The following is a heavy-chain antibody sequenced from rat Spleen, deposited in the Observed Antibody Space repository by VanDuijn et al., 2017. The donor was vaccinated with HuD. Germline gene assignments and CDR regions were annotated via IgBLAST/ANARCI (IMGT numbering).Heavy chain of an antibody. V-gene: IGHV5-25*01. Sequence: EVQLVESDGGLVQPGRSLKLSCAASGFIFSDHYVAWVRQAPTKGLEWVATISPSGGSTYYRDSVKGRFTISRDTAQNTLYLQMNSLRSEDTATYYCARQGTDNIKSYFDYWGQGVMVTVSS. CDR3: ARQGTDNIKSYFDY. CDR1: GFIFSDHY. D-gene: IGHD1-11*01. J-gene: IGHJ2*01. CDR2: ISPSGGST.